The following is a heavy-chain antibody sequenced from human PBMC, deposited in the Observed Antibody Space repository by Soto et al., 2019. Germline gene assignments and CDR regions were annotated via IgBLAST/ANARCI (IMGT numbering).Heavy chain of an antibody. J-gene: IGHJ5*02. CDR2: IYYSGST. V-gene: IGHV4-39*01. D-gene: IGHD3-10*01. CDR3: ARLSGDPTNISVDP. Sequence: SETLSLTCTVSGGSISSSSYYWGWIRQPPGKGLEWIGSIYYSGSTYYNPSLKSRVTISVDTSKNQFSLKLSSVTAADTAVYYWARLSGDPTNISVDPWGQGTLVTVSS. CDR1: GGSISSSSYY.